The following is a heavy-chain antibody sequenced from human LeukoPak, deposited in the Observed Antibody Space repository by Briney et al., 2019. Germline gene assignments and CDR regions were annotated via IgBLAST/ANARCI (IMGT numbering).Heavy chain of an antibody. CDR3: AKEMGDSSGPNNDY. J-gene: IGHJ4*02. D-gene: IGHD3-22*01. CDR1: GFTFSTYA. CDR2: LGISGDYA. V-gene: IGHV3-23*01. Sequence: GGSLRLSCPASGFTFSTYAMSWVRQAPGKGLQWVSSLGISGDYAWYAGSVKGRFTISRDKSKNTLYLQMNSLRAEDTAVYYCAKEMGDSSGPNNDYWGQGTLATVSS.